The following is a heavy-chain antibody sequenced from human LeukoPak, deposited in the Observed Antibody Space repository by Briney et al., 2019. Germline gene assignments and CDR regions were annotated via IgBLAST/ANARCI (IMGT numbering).Heavy chain of an antibody. J-gene: IGHJ6*03. CDR2: VYYTGTT. CDR1: GGSISAHY. V-gene: IGHV4-59*11. D-gene: IGHD1-26*01. Sequence: SETLSLTCTVSGGSISAHYWSWIRQSPGKGLEYIGDVYYTGTTNYNPSLKSRVTMSVDTSNNQFSLRLTSVTAADTALYYCAKFGTYPVHVSYTYYYMDVWGKRTTVTVSS. CDR3: AKFGTYPVHVSYTYYYMDV.